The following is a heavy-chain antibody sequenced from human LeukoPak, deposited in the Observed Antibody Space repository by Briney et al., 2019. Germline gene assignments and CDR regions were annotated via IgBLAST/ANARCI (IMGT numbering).Heavy chain of an antibody. V-gene: IGHV3-23*01. CDR3: ARVNLLLWFGESPSWFDP. CDR1: GFTFTSSA. J-gene: IGHJ5*02. Sequence: GGSLRLSCAASGFTFTSSAMSWVRQAPGKGLVWVSAISGSGHSTDYADSVKGRFTVSRDNSKDTLYLQMNSLRAEDTAVYYCARVNLLLWFGESPSWFDPWGQGTLVTVSS. D-gene: IGHD3-10*01. CDR2: ISGSGHST.